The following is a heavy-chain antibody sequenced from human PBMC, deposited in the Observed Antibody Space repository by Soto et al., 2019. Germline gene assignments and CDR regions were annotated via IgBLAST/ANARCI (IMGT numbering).Heavy chain of an antibody. D-gene: IGHD3-22*01. J-gene: IGHJ5*02. Sequence: SGPTLVNPTQTLTLTCSFSGFSLSVYGVRVIWFRQPPGETLEWLALIHWNDDKRYSPYLKSRLTITKDTPKNQVVLTLTNLDPLDTGTYFCAHTKDSSGFLTSWGQGILVTV. CDR2: IHWNDDK. V-gene: IGHV2-5*01. CDR1: GFSLSVYGVR. CDR3: AHTKDSSGFLTS.